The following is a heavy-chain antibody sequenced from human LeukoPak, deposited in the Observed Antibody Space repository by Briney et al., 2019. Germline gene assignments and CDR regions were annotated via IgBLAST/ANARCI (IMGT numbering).Heavy chain of an antibody. CDR3: VMDLAYGTGDQRFDY. CDR2: MNSDGSST. J-gene: IGHJ4*02. CDR1: GFIFSSYW. D-gene: IGHD7-27*01. V-gene: IGHV3-74*01. Sequence: GGSLRLSCTASGFIFSSYWMHWVRQPPGKELEWVSRMNSDGSSTNYADSVKGRLTISRDNAKNTLYLQMNGLRVEDTAVYYCVMDLAYGTGDQRFDYWGQGTLVTVSS.